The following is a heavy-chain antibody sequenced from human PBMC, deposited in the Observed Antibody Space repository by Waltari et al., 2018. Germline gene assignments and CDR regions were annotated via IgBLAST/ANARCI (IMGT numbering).Heavy chain of an antibody. CDR1: GFTFRSHG. V-gene: IGHV3-33*01. D-gene: IGHD6-6*01. CDR2: IWYDGSNK. CDR3: ARGWSEAARGDY. Sequence: QVQLVESGGGVVHPGRSLSLSCAASGFTFRSHGMHRVRQAPGKGLELVAVIWYDGSNKYYADSVKGRFTISRDNSKNTLYLQMNSRRAEDTAVYYCARGWSEAARGDYWGQGTLVTVSS. J-gene: IGHJ4*02.